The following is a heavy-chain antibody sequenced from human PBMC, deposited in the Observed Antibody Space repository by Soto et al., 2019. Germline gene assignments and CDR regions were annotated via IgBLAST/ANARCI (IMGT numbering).Heavy chain of an antibody. CDR2: ISAYSGNT. CDR1: GYTFKSFG. Sequence: QVPLVQSGAEVKKPGASVKVTCTASGYTFKSFGVSWVRQAPGQGLEWMGWISAYSGNTNYEQKFQGRITLTTDTSTRTAYMELRSLRSDDTAIYSCASDHCNYVRSTWFDPGGQGSLVSVSS. J-gene: IGHJ5*02. D-gene: IGHD1-7*01. CDR3: ASDHCNYVRSTWFDP. V-gene: IGHV1-18*01.